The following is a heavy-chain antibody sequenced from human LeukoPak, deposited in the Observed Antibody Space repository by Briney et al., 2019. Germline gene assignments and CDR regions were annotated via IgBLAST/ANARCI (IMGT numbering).Heavy chain of an antibody. J-gene: IGHJ2*01. CDR1: GDSISSRDYY. CDR2: IYYSGST. Sequence: PSQTLSLTCSVSGDSISSRDYYWSWIRQPPGKGLEWIGYIYYSGSTYYNPSLKSRVTISVDTSKNQFSLKLSSVTAADTAVYYCASTPRIAAAGSYWYFDLWGRGTLVTVSS. D-gene: IGHD6-13*01. V-gene: IGHV4-30-4*08. CDR3: ASTPRIAAAGSYWYFDL.